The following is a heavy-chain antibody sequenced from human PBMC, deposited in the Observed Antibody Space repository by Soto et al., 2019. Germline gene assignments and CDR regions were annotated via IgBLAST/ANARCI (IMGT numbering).Heavy chain of an antibody. Sequence: SETLSLTCNVSGGSISGYYWSWIRQAPGKGLQWIGYIFHSGSTSYNPSLRSRVTISVDTSKNQFSLKVNSVTAADTAVYYCAKVRGYASGWRYFDYWGQRTLVTVSS. D-gene: IGHD5-12*01. J-gene: IGHJ4*02. V-gene: IGHV4-59*01. CDR2: IFHSGST. CDR3: AKVRGYASGWRYFDY. CDR1: GGSISGYY.